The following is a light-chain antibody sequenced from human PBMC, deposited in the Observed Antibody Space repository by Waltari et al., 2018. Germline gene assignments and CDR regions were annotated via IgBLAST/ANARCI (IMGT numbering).Light chain of an antibody. V-gene: IGKV2D-29*01. CDR1: QSLLHHDGEPF. Sequence: DIVMTKTPLSLSVTPGQPASISCTSSQSLLHHDGEPFLYWYLQKPGQPPQLLFYGVSSGFSGVPDRCSGSGSETDVTLKISRVEPEDVGVYYCMQSVQLPLSFGGGTKVDI. J-gene: IGKJ4*01. CDR2: GVS. CDR3: MQSVQLPLS.